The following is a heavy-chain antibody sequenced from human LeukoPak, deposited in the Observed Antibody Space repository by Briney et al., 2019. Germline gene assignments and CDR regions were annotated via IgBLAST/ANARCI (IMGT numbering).Heavy chain of an antibody. J-gene: IGHJ4*02. CDR3: AKILEIYYESLDY. D-gene: IGHD1-26*01. Sequence: GGSLRISCAAPGFTFCNYAMGRGRPGPGKGLELVSTISGSGVTTHYADSVKGRFTISRDNAKDTLFLQMDSLRAEDTAVYYCAKILEIYYESLDYWGQGTLVTVSS. V-gene: IGHV3-23*01. CDR2: ISGSGVTT. CDR1: GFTFCNYA.